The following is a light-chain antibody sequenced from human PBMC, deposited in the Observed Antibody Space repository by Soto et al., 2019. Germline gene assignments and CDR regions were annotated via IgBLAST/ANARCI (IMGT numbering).Light chain of an antibody. CDR2: DAS. J-gene: IGKJ4*01. CDR1: PSVDTL. Sequence: EIVLTQSPATLSLSPGERATLSCRASPSVDTLLSWYQQKPGQVPRLLIYDASKRATGIPARFSGSGSGTEFTLTISSLEPEDYAVYYSQQRRDWPITFGGGTKVEIK. V-gene: IGKV3-11*01. CDR3: QQRRDWPIT.